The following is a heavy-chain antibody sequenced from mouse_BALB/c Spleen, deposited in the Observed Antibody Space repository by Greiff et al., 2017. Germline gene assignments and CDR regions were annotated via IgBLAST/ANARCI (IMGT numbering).Heavy chain of an antibody. Sequence: VKLMESGAELARPGASVKMSCKASGYTFTSYTMHWVKQRPGQGLEWIGYINPSSGYTNYNQKFKDKATLTADKSSSTAYMQLSSLTSEDSAVYYCARRDYGRAYAMDYWGQGTSVTVSS. J-gene: IGHJ4*01. CDR1: GYTFTSYT. CDR3: ARRDYGRAYAMDY. CDR2: INPSSGYT. D-gene: IGHD1-1*01. V-gene: IGHV1-4*01.